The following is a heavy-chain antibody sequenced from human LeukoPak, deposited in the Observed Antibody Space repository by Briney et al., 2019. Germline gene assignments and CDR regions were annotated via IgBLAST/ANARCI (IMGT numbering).Heavy chain of an antibody. D-gene: IGHD2-2*01. V-gene: IGHV4-39*07. J-gene: IGHJ6*03. CDR1: GGSISSSSYY. CDR3: ARSVVIPAAYYYYYYMDV. CDR2: IYYSGST. Sequence: SGTLSLTCTVSGGSISSSSYYWGWIRQPPGKGLEWIGSIYYSGSTYYNPSLKSRVTISVDTSKNQFSLKLSSVTAADTAVYYCARSVVIPAAYYYYYYMDVWGKGTTVTVSS.